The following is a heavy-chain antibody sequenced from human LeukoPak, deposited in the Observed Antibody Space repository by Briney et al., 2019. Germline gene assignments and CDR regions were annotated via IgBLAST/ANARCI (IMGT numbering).Heavy chain of an antibody. Sequence: GESLKISCKASGYSFTDYSIGWVRQMPGKGLEWMGIFYAGGSESRYSPSFQGQVAISVDKSISTAYLQWSSLKASDTAMYYCARRGHGSSWYFFDYWGQGTLVTVSS. CDR2: FYAGGSES. D-gene: IGHD6-13*01. V-gene: IGHV5-51*01. CDR3: ARRGHGSSWYFFDY. CDR1: GYSFTDYS. J-gene: IGHJ4*02.